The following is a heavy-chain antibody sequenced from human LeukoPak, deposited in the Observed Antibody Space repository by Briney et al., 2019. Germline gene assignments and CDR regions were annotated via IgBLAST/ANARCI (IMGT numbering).Heavy chain of an antibody. CDR3: ASFYGSGSYFDDY. D-gene: IGHD3-10*01. J-gene: IGHJ4*02. CDR2: IIPILGIA. CDR1: GGTFTSDA. V-gene: IGHV1-69*04. Sequence: GASVKVSCKASGGTFTSDAISCVRQAPGQGLECMGRIIPILGIANYAQKFQGRVTITADKSTSTAYMELSSLRSEDTAEYYCASFYGSGSYFDDYWGQGTLVTVSS.